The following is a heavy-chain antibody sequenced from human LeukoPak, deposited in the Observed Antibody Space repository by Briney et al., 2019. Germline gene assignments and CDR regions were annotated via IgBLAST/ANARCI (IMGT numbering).Heavy chain of an antibody. J-gene: IGHJ3*02. CDR3: ARRSMTGGAFDI. V-gene: IGHV1-46*01. D-gene: IGHD3-16*01. Sequence: ASVKVSCKASGYTFTSYYMHWVRQAPGQGLEWMGIINPSGGSTSYAQKFQGRVTMTRDKSTSTVYMELSSLRSEDTAVYYCARRSMTGGAFDIWGQGTMVTVSS. CDR1: GYTFTSYY. CDR2: INPSGGST.